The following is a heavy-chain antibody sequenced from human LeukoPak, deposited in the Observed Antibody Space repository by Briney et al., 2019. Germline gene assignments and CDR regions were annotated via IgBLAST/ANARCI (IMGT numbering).Heavy chain of an antibody. CDR3: ARDGSDCSGGSCYSPYFDY. V-gene: IGHV3-7*01. CDR1: GFTFSSYW. J-gene: IGHJ4*02. CDR2: IKQDGSEK. Sequence: GGSLRLSCAASGFTFSSYWMSWVRQAPGKGLEWVANIKQDGSEKYYVDSVKGRFTISRDNAKNSLYLQMNSLRAEDTAVYYCARDGSDCSGGSCYSPYFDYWGQGTLVTVSS. D-gene: IGHD2-15*01.